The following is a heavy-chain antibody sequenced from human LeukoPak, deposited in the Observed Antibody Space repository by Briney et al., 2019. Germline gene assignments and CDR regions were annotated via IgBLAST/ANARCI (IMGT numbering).Heavy chain of an antibody. CDR3: ARGRDFESDYYFDV. CDR2: ISHEGDS. V-gene: IGHV4-34*01. Sequence: SQTLSLTCAVYGVSLRGYYWSWIRQSPEKGLEWIGEISHEGDSIYNPSLKSRLTLSVDMSKNQFSLNLRSVTAADTAVYYCARGRDFESDYYFDVWGKGTTVIVSS. J-gene: IGHJ6*03. CDR1: GVSLRGYY. D-gene: IGHD3/OR15-3a*01.